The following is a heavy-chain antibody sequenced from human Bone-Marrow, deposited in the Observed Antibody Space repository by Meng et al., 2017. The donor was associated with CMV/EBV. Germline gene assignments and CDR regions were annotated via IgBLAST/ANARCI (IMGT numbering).Heavy chain of an antibody. CDR3: AREGLSTQDIWDYYYGMDV. CDR1: GYTFTSYY. D-gene: IGHD2-15*01. V-gene: IGHV1-46*01. Sequence: ASVKVSCKASGYTFTSYYMHWVRQAPGQGLEWMGIINPSGGSTSYAQKFQGRVTMTRDTSTSTVYMELSSLRSEDTAVYYCAREGLSTQDIWDYYYGMDVWGQGTTVTGSS. J-gene: IGHJ6*01. CDR2: INPSGGST.